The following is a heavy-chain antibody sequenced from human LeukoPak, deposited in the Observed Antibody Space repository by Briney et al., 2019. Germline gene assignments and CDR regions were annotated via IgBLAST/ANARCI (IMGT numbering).Heavy chain of an antibody. V-gene: IGHV4-34*01. CDR3: ARAHSIASYYYGVDV. J-gene: IGHJ6*02. Sequence: SETLSLTCAVYGGSFSSYYWSWIRQPPGKGLEWIGEINHSGSTNYNPSLKSRVTISVDTSENQFSLKLSSVTAADTAVYYCARAHSIASYYYGVDVWGQGTTVTVSS. D-gene: IGHD2/OR15-2a*01. CDR2: INHSGST. CDR1: GGSFSSYY.